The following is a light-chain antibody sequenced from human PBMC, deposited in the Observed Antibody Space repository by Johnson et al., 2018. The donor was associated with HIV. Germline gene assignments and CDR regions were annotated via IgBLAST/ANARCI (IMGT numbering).Light chain of an antibody. V-gene: IGLV1-51*02. CDR3: GTWDSSLSALV. CDR1: SSNIGNNY. CDR2: ENN. J-gene: IGLJ1*01. Sequence: QSVLTQPPSVSAAPGQKVTISCSGSSSNIGNNYVSWFQQLPGTAPKLLIYENNKRPSGIPDRFSGSKSGKSATLGITGLQTGDEADYYCGTWDSSLSALVFGTGTKVTAL.